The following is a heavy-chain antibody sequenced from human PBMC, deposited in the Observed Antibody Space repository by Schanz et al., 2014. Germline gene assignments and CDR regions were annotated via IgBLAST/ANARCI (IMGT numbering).Heavy chain of an antibody. Sequence: QLQLQESGPGLVKPSETLSLTCTVSGGSISSSSYYWGWIRQPPGKGLEWIGSIYYSGSTYYNPSRKGRDTIPVDPSKTRSSRKLSAGTAADTAVYYCARHSGYYYYYGMDVWGQGTTVTVSS. CDR1: GGSISSSSYY. CDR3: ARHSGYYYYYGMDV. V-gene: IGHV4-39*01. J-gene: IGHJ6*02. CDR2: IYYSGST.